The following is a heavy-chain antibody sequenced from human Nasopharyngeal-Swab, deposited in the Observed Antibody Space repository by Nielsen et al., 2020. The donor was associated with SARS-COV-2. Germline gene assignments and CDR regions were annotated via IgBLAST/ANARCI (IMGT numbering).Heavy chain of an antibody. V-gene: IGHV3-23*01. Sequence: GESLKISCAASGFTFSSYAMSWVRQAPGKGLEWVSALSGSGGSTYYADSVKGRFTISRDNSKNTLYLQMNSLRAEDTAVYYCARGYCSGGSCYSLSPGSILDYWGQGTLVTVSS. D-gene: IGHD2-15*01. J-gene: IGHJ4*02. CDR1: GFTFSSYA. CDR3: ARGYCSGGSCYSLSPGSILDY. CDR2: LSGSGGST.